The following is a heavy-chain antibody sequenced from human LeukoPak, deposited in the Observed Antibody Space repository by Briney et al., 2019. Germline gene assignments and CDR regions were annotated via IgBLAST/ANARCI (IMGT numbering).Heavy chain of an antibody. CDR2: VSLSGLT. D-gene: IGHD2-8*01. V-gene: IGHV4-4*02. Sequence: SGTLSLTCGVSGGSITSTNWWSWVRQPPGQGLEWIGEVSLSGLTNYNPSLSSRVIMALDTSKNHLSLHLTSATAADTAVYYCSRENGAFSPFGHWGQGYLVTVLS. J-gene: IGHJ4*02. CDR1: GGSITSTNW. CDR3: SRENGAFSPFGH.